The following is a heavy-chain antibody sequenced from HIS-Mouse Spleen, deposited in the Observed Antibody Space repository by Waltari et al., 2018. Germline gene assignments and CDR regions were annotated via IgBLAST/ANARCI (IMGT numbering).Heavy chain of an antibody. V-gene: IGHV4-39*07. CDR1: GGSISSSSYY. D-gene: IGHD6-13*01. J-gene: IGHJ2*01. CDR2: IYYSGST. Sequence: QLQLQESGPGLVKPSETLSLTCPVSGGSISSSSYYWVWIRQHPGKGLEWIGSIYYSGSTYYNPSLKSRVTISVDTSKNQFSLKLSSVTAADTAVYYCAREIPYSSSWYDWYFDLWGRGTLVTVSS. CDR3: AREIPYSSSWYDWYFDL.